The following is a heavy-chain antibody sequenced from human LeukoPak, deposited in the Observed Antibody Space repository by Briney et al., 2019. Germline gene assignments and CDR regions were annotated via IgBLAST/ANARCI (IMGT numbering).Heavy chain of an antibody. CDR2: INPSGGST. Sequence: ASVKVSCKASGYTFTSYYMHWVRQAPGQGLEWMGIINPSGGSTSYAQKFQGRVTMTRDMSTSTVYMELSSLRSEDTAVYYCARLATNVGFDPWGQGTLVTVSS. V-gene: IGHV1-46*01. D-gene: IGHD3-10*02. CDR3: ARLATNVGFDP. CDR1: GYTFTSYY. J-gene: IGHJ5*02.